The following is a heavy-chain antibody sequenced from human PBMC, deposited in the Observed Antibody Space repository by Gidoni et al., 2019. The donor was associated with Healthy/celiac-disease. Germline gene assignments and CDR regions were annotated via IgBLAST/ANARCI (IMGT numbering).Heavy chain of an antibody. CDR1: AFTFSCYS. V-gene: IGHV3-23*01. Sequence: EVQLLASGVGLVQPGWSLSLSCAASAFTFSCYSMSWVRQASGKGLVWVSAISGSGSRTYYADSGKGRLTISRDNSKNTLYLQMNSLRAEDTAVYYCAKGVRQQLVPRYFDYWGQGTLVTVSS. D-gene: IGHD6-13*01. CDR3: AKGVRQQLVPRYFDY. CDR2: ISGSGSRT. J-gene: IGHJ4*02.